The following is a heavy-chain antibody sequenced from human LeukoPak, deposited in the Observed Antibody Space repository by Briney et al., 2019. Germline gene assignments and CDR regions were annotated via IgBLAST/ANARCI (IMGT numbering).Heavy chain of an antibody. D-gene: IGHD2-2*02. J-gene: IGHJ6*02. CDR3: AAAPILRGEGGEHYKYGMDV. Sequence: GSLRLSCAASGFAFSVYAMSWLRQPPGKGLEWIGEIHHNGTRNYNPSLKSRVTISADTFKNHFSLIVTSLTAADTAVYYCAAAPILRGEGGEHYKYGMDVWGQGTTVIVSS. CDR1: GFAFSVYA. CDR2: IHHNGTR. V-gene: IGHV4-34*01.